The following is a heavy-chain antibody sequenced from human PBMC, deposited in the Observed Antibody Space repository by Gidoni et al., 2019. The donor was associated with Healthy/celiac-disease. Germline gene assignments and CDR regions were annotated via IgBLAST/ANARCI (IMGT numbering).Heavy chain of an antibody. J-gene: IGHJ6*02. CDR1: GDSVSSNSAA. V-gene: IGHV6-1*01. CDR2: TYYRSKWYN. Sequence: QVQLQQSGPGLVKPSQTLSLTCAISGDSVSSNSAAWNWIRQSPSRGLEWLGRTYYRSKWYNDYAVSVKSRITINPDTSKNQFSLQLNSVTPEDTAVYYCARDSEPNPPGSSSVYGMDVWGQGTTVTVSS. D-gene: IGHD2-2*01. CDR3: ARDSEPNPPGSSSVYGMDV.